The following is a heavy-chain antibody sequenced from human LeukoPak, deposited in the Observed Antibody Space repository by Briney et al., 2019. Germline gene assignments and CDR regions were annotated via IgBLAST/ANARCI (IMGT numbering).Heavy chain of an antibody. CDR3: ARWGEQTSLRINGFDI. V-gene: IGHV4-39*07. D-gene: IGHD3-3*01. J-gene: IGHJ3*02. Sequence: SETLSLTCTVSGGYISSSSYYWGWVRQPPGKGLEWIGCIYYSGSTYYNPSLKSRVTISVDTSKNQFSLKLSSVTAADTAVYYCARWGEQTSLRINGFDIWGQGTLVTVSS. CDR2: IYYSGST. CDR1: GGYISSSSYY.